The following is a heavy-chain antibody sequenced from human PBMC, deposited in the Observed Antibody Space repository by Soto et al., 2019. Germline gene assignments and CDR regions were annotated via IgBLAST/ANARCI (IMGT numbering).Heavy chain of an antibody. J-gene: IGHJ4*02. CDR2: IYYSGST. CDR3: ARVRYDSSGYYDYFDY. CDR1: GGSISSYH. V-gene: IGHV4-59*01. Sequence: PSETLSLTCTVSGGSISSYHWSWIRQPPGKGLEWIGYIYYSGSTNYNPSLKSRVTISVDTSKKQFSLKLSSVTAADTAVYYCARVRYDSSGYYDYFDYWGQGTLVPVSS. D-gene: IGHD3-22*01.